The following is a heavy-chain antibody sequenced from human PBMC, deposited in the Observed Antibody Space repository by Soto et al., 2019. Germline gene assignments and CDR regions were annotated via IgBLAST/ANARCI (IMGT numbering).Heavy chain of an antibody. CDR2: INHSGST. CDR1: GGSFSGYY. Sequence: SETLSLTCAVYGGSFSGYYWSWIRQPPGKWLEWIGEINHSGSTNYNPSLKSRVTISVDTSKNQFSLKLSSVTAADTAVYYCARGVGYIYGFLGNGRGMDVWGQGXTVTVYS. J-gene: IGHJ6*02. V-gene: IGHV4-34*01. CDR3: ARGVGYIYGFLGNGRGMDV. D-gene: IGHD5-18*01.